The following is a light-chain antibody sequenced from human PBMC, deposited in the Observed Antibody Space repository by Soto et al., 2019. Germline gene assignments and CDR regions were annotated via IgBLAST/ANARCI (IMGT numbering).Light chain of an antibody. CDR2: DAS. V-gene: IGKV1-5*01. CDR3: QQYHTFPRT. CDR1: QRISTW. Sequence: DIQMTQSPSTLSASIGDRVNLTCRASQRISTWLAWYQQKPGKAPKGLISDASNLATGVPSRFSGSGSGTEFTLSISSLQPEDFATYYCQQYHTFPRTFGQGTKVDIK. J-gene: IGKJ1*01.